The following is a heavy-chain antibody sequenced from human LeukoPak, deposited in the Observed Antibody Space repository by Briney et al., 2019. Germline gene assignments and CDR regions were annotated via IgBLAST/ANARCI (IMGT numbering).Heavy chain of an antibody. V-gene: IGHV4-30-2*01. J-gene: IGHJ6*04. CDR1: GGSISSGGYS. CDR3: ARGGGMVRGVIDYYYYYGMDV. CDR2: IYHSGST. D-gene: IGHD3-10*01. Sequence: PSQTLSLTCAVSGGSISSGGYSWSWIRQPPGKGLEWIGYIYHSGSTYYNPSLKSRVTISVDRSKNQFFLKLSSVTAADTAVYYCARGGGMVRGVIDYYYYYGMDVWGKGTTVTVSS.